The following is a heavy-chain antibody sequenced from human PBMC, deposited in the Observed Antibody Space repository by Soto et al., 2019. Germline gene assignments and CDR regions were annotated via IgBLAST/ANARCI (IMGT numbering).Heavy chain of an antibody. D-gene: IGHD5-18*01. CDR3: ARSEDTAMVTGYYYYGMDV. J-gene: IGHJ6*02. CDR1: GYTFTGYY. V-gene: IGHV1-2*04. CDR2: INPNSGGT. Sequence: GASVKVSCKASGYTFTGYYMHWVRQAPGQGLEWMGWINPNSGGTNYAQKFQGWVTMTRDTSISTAYMELSRLRSDDTAVFYCARSEDTAMVTGYYYYGMDVWGQGTTVTVSS.